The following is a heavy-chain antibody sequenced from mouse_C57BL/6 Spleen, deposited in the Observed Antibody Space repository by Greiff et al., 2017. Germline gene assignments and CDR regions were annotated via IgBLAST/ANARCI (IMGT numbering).Heavy chain of an antibody. CDR3: TRTTVDYYAMDY. V-gene: IGHV1-15*01. CDR2: IDPETGGT. J-gene: IGHJ4*01. D-gene: IGHD1-1*01. Sequence: VHLVESGAELVRPGASVTLSCKASGYTFTDYEMHWVKQTPVHGLEWIGAIDPETGGTAYNQKFKGKAILTADKSSSTAYMELRSLTSEDSAVYYCTRTTVDYYAMDYWGQGTSVTVSS. CDR1: GYTFTDYE.